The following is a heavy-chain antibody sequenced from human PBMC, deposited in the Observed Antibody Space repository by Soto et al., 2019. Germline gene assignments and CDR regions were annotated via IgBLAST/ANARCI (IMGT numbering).Heavy chain of an antibody. Sequence: EVQLVESGGGLVQPGGSLRLSCAASGFTVSSNYMSWVRQAPGKGLEWVSVIYSGGSTYYADSVKGRFTISRDNSKNTLYLQMTSLRAEDTAVYYCARGGGGRGRLRSTDAFDIWGQGTMVTVSS. V-gene: IGHV3-66*01. CDR2: IYSGGST. CDR1: GFTVSSNY. D-gene: IGHD5-12*01. J-gene: IGHJ3*02. CDR3: ARGGGGRGRLRSTDAFDI.